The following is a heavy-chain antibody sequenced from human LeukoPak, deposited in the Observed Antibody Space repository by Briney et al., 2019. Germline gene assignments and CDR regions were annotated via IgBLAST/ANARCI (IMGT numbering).Heavy chain of an antibody. CDR3: ARVKRAAGYYYYYYMDV. V-gene: IGHV4-34*01. D-gene: IGHD6-13*01. Sequence: SETLSLTCAVYGGSFSGYYWSWIRQPPGKGLEWIGEINHSGSTNYNPSLKSRVTISVDTSKNQFSLKLSSVTAADTAVYYCARVKRAAGYYYYYYMDVWGKGTRSPSP. CDR1: GGSFSGYY. J-gene: IGHJ6*03. CDR2: INHSGST.